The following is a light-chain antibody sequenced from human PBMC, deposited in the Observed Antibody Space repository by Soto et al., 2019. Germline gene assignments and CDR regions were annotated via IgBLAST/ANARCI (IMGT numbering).Light chain of an antibody. CDR2: GAS. CDR3: QQYDGPPWT. CDR1: QIISSIY. V-gene: IGKV3-20*01. Sequence: EIVLTQSPGTLSLSPGGRATLSCRTSQIISSIYLAWYQQKPGQAPRLPIYGASSRATVIPDRFSVGGSGKDFTLYLSRLEPEDSEVYFCQQYDGPPWTFGRGTRLEI. J-gene: IGKJ1*01.